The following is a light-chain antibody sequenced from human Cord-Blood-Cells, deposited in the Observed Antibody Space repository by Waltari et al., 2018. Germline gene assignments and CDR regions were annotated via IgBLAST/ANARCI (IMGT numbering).Light chain of an antibody. CDR3: CSYAGSSTVV. CDR1: SSDVGSYNL. J-gene: IGLJ2*01. Sequence: QSALTQPASVSGSPGQSITISCPGTSSDVGSYNLVSWSQQHPGKAPKLMIYEGSKRPAGVSKRFPGAKSGNTASLTIAGLQAEDEADYYCCSYAGSSTVVFGGGTKLTVL. CDR2: EGS. V-gene: IGLV2-23*01.